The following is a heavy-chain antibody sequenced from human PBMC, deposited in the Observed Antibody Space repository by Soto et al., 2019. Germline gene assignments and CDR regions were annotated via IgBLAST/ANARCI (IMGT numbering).Heavy chain of an antibody. CDR1: GFTFSSYS. Sequence: EVQLVESGGGLVKPGGSLTLSCAASGFTFSSYSMNWVRQAPGKGLEWVSSISSCSSYIYYADSVKGRFTISRDNVNNPLYLQMNSLTADDTAVYYCARDHAQLERLEGGGWFDPWGQGTLVTVCS. CDR3: ARDHAQLERLEGGGWFDP. D-gene: IGHD1-1*01. J-gene: IGHJ5*02. V-gene: IGHV3-21*06. CDR2: ISSCSSYI.